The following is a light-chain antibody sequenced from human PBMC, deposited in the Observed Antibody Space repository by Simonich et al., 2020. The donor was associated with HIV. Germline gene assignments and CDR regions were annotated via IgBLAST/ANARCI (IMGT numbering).Light chain of an antibody. Sequence: QSALTQPASVSGSPGQSINISCTGTSSDVGSYNLVSCYQQHPGKAPKLKNSEGREQPSCVSKRISGSKSGNTASLTISGLQAEDEADYYCCSYAGSNTLVFGGGTKLTVL. CDR2: EGR. J-gene: IGLJ3*02. V-gene: IGLV2-23*01. CDR1: SSDVGSYNL. CDR3: CSYAGSNTLV.